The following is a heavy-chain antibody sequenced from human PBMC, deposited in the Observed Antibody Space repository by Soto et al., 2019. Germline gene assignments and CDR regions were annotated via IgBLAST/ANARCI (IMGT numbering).Heavy chain of an antibody. J-gene: IGHJ6*02. CDR2: IYYSGST. Sequence: QVQLQESGPGLVKPSETLSLTCTVSGGSISSYYWSWLRQPPGKGLEWIGYIYYSGSTNYTPSLKSRVTISVDTSKNQFSLKLSSVTAADTAVYYCARGVYDYVGGSYRHYYYYGMDVWGQGTTVTVSS. CDR1: GGSISSYY. CDR3: ARGVYDYVGGSYRHYYYYGMDV. D-gene: IGHD3-16*02. V-gene: IGHV4-59*01.